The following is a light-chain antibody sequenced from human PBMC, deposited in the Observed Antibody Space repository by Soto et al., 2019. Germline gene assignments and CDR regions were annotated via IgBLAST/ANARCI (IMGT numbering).Light chain of an antibody. J-gene: IGLJ3*02. CDR1: SSNIGSNT. CDR2: SDN. V-gene: IGLV1-44*01. CDR3: AAWDDSLNAWV. Sequence: QSVLTQPPSASGTPGQKVTISCSGSSSNIGSNTVNWYQQLPGTAPKLLIYSDNQRPSGVPERFSGSKSGTSASLAISGLQSEDEAAYYCAAWDDSLNAWVFGGGTKVTVL.